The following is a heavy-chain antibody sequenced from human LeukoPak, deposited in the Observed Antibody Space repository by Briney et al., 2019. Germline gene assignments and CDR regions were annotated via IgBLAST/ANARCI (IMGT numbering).Heavy chain of an antibody. V-gene: IGHV4-59*01. Sequence: SETLSLTCTVSGGSISSYYWSWLRQPPGKGLEWIGYIYYSGSTNYNPSLKSRVTISVDTSKNQFSLKLSSVTAADTAVYYCARDRIAVTTDYGMDVWGQGTTVTVSS. CDR2: IYYSGST. CDR1: GGSISSYY. CDR3: ARDRIAVTTDYGMDV. D-gene: IGHD4-11*01. J-gene: IGHJ6*02.